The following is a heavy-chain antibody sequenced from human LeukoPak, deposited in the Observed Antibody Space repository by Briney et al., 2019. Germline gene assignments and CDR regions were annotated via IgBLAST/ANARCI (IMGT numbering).Heavy chain of an antibody. J-gene: IGHJ5*02. D-gene: IGHD3-22*01. CDR2: INPIRGST. CDR1: GYTFTSYY. V-gene: IGHV1-46*01. CDR3: ARGGSGYSYYDH. Sequence: ASVKVSCKASGYTFTSYYLHWVRQAPGQGLEWMGIINPIRGSTSYAQKFQVRVTMTRDTSTSTVYMDLSSLRPEDTAVYYCARGGSGYSYYDHWGQGTLVTVSS.